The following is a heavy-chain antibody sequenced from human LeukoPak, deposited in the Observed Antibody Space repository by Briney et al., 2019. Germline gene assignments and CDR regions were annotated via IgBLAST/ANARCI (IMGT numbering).Heavy chain of an antibody. Sequence: GGSLRLSCAASGFTVSSNYMSWVRQAPGKGLEWVSVIYSGGSTYYADSVKGRFTISRDNSKNTLYLQMNSLRAEDTAVYYCAKAYCGGDCYAPEPFDYWGQGTLVTVSS. CDR3: AKAYCGGDCYAPEPFDY. V-gene: IGHV3-53*01. D-gene: IGHD2-21*01. CDR1: GFTVSSNY. CDR2: IYSGGST. J-gene: IGHJ4*02.